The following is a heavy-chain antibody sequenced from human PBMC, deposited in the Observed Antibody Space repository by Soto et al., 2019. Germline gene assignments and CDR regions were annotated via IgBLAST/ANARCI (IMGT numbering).Heavy chain of an antibody. V-gene: IGHV3-30*03. D-gene: IGHD2-2*02. CDR2: ISYDGSNK. CDR3: ATGGVPAAIPSYGMDV. Sequence: GGSLRLSCAASGFTFSSYGMHWVRQAPGKGLEWVAVISYDGSNKYYADSVKGRFTISRDNSKNTLYLQMNSLRAEDTAVYYCATGGVPAAIPSYGMDVWGQGTTVTVSS. CDR1: GFTFSSYG. J-gene: IGHJ6*02.